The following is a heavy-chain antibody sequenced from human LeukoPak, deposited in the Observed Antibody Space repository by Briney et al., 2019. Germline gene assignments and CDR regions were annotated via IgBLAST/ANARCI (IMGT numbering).Heavy chain of an antibody. CDR1: GGSFSGYY. CDR2: INHSGST. Sequence: SETLSLTCAVYGGSFSGYYWSWIRQPPGKGLEWIGEINHSGSTNYNPSLKSRVTISVDTSKNQFSLKLSSVTAADTAVYYCARETFTDAFDIWGQGTMVTVSS. V-gene: IGHV4-34*01. J-gene: IGHJ3*02. D-gene: IGHD3-16*01. CDR3: ARETFTDAFDI.